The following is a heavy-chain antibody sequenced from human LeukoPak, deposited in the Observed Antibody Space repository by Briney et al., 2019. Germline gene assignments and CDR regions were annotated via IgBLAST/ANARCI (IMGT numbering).Heavy chain of an antibody. CDR3: ARAGAGDYGYYYYYMDV. D-gene: IGHD4-17*01. Sequence: GGSLRLSCAASGFTFSSYSMNWVRQAPGKGLEWVSSISSSSSYIYYADSLKGRFTISRDNSKNTLYLQMNSLRAEDTAVYYCARAGAGDYGYYYYYMDVWGKGTTVTVSS. CDR1: GFTFSSYS. V-gene: IGHV3-21*01. CDR2: ISSSSSYI. J-gene: IGHJ6*03.